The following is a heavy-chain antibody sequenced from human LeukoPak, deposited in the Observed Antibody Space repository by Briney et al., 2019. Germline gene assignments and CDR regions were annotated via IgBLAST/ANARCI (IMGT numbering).Heavy chain of an antibody. D-gene: IGHD1-26*01. V-gene: IGHV3-23*01. CDR2: ISGSGGST. J-gene: IGHJ4*02. CDR1: GLTFSSYV. CDR3: AKVSSGTYYGYYFDN. Sequence: GGSLRLSCAASGLTFSSYVMEWVRQAPGKGLEWVSAISGSGGSTYYADSVKGRFTSSRDNSKNTLYLQMNSLRAEDTAVYYCAKVSSGTYYGYYFDNWGQGTLVTVSS.